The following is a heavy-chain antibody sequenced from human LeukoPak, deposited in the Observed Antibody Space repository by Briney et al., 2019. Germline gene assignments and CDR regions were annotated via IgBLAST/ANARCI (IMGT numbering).Heavy chain of an antibody. Sequence: TGGSLRLSCAASGFTFSSYGMHWVRQAPGKGLEWVAVIWYDGSNKYYADSVKGRFTISRDNSKNTLYLQMNSLRAEDAAVYYCARGYDILTGYPPAFDYWGQGTLVTVSS. D-gene: IGHD3-9*01. CDR2: IWYDGSNK. J-gene: IGHJ4*02. V-gene: IGHV3-33*01. CDR3: ARGYDILTGYPPAFDY. CDR1: GFTFSSYG.